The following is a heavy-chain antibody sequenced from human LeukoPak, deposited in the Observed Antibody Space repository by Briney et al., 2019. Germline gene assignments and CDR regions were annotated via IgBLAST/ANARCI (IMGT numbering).Heavy chain of an antibody. CDR3: ARAASGSYLFDY. V-gene: IGHV3-21*01. D-gene: IGHD1-26*01. CDR2: ISGSSSYI. Sequence: PGGSLRLSCAASGFTFSSYAMSWVRQAPGKGLEWVSAISGSSSYIYYADSVKGRFTISRDNAKNSLYLQMNSLRAEDTAVYYCARAASGSYLFDYWGQGTLVTVSS. J-gene: IGHJ4*02. CDR1: GFTFSSYA.